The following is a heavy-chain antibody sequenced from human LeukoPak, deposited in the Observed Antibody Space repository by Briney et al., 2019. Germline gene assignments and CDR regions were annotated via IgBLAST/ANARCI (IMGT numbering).Heavy chain of an antibody. J-gene: IGHJ4*02. D-gene: IGHD1-26*01. CDR2: MRQDGSEK. V-gene: IGHV3-7*01. CDR3: VRDRDKYSYSDY. CDR1: GFTFSNYW. Sequence: GGSLRHSCAASGFTFSNYWMSWVRQAPGKGLEWVAKMRQDGSEKYYVDSVKGRFTISRDNAKNSMYLQMNSLRAEDTAVYYCVRDRDKYSYSDYWGQGTLVTVSS.